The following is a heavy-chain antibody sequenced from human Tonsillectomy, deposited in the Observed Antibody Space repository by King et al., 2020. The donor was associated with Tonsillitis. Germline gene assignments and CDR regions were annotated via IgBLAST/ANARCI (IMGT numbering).Heavy chain of an antibody. Sequence: VQLVESGGGLVQPGGSLRLSCVASGFTVSDNYMSWVRQAPGKGLELVSVIYSGGSTYYADSVKGIFTISRDNSKNTLYLQMNSRRAEETAVYYCAGDTRYCSSTSCYAFDYWGQGTLVIVSS. J-gene: IGHJ4*02. CDR2: IYSGGST. V-gene: IGHV3-66*01. D-gene: IGHD2-2*01. CDR3: AGDTRYCSSTSCYAFDY. CDR1: GFTVSDNY.